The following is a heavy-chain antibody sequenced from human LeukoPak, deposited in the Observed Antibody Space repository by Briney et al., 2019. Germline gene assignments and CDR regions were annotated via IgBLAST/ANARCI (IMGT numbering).Heavy chain of an antibody. J-gene: IGHJ4*02. Sequence: ASVKVSCKASGYTFTSYYMHWVRQAPGQGLEWVGIISPSSCSTNYAQKFHGRVTMTRHRSTSTVYMGMSSLRSEDTGVYYCASGRGIAARTAYWGQGTLVTVSS. CDR1: GYTFTSYY. CDR2: ISPSSCST. V-gene: IGHV1-46*01. CDR3: ASGRGIAARTAY. D-gene: IGHD6-6*01.